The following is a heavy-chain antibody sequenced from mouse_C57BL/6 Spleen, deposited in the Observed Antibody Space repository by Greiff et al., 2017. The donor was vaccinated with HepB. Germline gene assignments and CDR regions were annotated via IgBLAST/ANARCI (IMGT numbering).Heavy chain of an antibody. D-gene: IGHD1-1*01. Sequence: ESGPGLVKPSQSLSLTCSVTGYSITSGYYWNWIRQFPGNKLEWMGYISYDGSNNYNPSLKNRISITRDTSKNQFFLKLNSVTTEDTATYYCASPYYYGSSGFAYWGQGTLVTVSA. CDR2: ISYDGSN. CDR1: GYSITSGYY. J-gene: IGHJ3*01. CDR3: ASPYYYGSSGFAY. V-gene: IGHV3-6*01.